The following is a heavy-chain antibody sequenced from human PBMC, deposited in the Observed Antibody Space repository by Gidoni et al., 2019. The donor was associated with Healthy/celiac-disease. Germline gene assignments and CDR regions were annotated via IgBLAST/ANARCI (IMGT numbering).Heavy chain of an antibody. CDR1: GGTFRRYT. CDR2: IIPILGIA. D-gene: IGHD4-17*01. V-gene: IGHV1-69*09. CDR3: ARALTGDYGGNSGDFDI. Sequence: QLLHSWTEVKKPGSSVKVSCKASGGTFRRYTISLVRQAPGQGLEWMGRIIPILGIANYAQKFQGRVTITADKSTSTAYMELSSLRAEDTAVYYGARALTGDYGGNSGDFDIWGQGTMVTVSS. J-gene: IGHJ3*02.